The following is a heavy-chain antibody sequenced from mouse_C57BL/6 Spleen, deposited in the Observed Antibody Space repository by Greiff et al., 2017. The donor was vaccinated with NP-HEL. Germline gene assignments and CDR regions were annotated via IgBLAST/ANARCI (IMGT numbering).Heavy chain of an antibody. CDR2: IHPNSGST. V-gene: IGHV1-64*01. Sequence: QVQLQQPGAELVKPGASVKLSCKASGYTFTSYWMHWVKQRPGQGLEWIGMIHPNSGSTNYNEKFKSKATLTVDKSSSPAYMQLSSLTSEDSAVYYCARDIHYYGSSYKNYWGQGTTLAVSS. J-gene: IGHJ2*01. D-gene: IGHD1-1*01. CDR1: GYTFTSYW. CDR3: ARDIHYYGSSYKNY.